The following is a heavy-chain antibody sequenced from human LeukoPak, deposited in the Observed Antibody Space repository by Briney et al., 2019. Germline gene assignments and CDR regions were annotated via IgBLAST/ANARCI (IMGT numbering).Heavy chain of an antibody. Sequence: ASVRVSCKASGYAFTSYYMHWVRQAPGQGLEWMGIINPSGGSTSYAQKFQGRVTMTRDTSTSTVYMELSSLRSEDTAVYYCARTYYYDSSGYSGFDYWGQGTLVTVSS. D-gene: IGHD3-22*01. CDR2: INPSGGST. J-gene: IGHJ4*02. V-gene: IGHV1-46*01. CDR3: ARTYYYDSSGYSGFDY. CDR1: GYAFTSYY.